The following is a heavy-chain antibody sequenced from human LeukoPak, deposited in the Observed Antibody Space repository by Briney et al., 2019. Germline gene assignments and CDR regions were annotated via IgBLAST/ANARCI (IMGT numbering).Heavy chain of an antibody. Sequence: ASVKVSCKASGYTFTIYYVHWVRQAPGQGPEWMGFIDPSGGSTTSAQRFQGRVTMTRDTSTTTLYMELDTAVYYCGRATMWYSGINHWGQGTLVTVSS. V-gene: IGHV1-46*01. J-gene: IGHJ5*02. D-gene: IGHD2-15*01. CDR2: IDPSGGST. CDR3: GRATMWYSGINH. CDR1: GYTFTIYY.